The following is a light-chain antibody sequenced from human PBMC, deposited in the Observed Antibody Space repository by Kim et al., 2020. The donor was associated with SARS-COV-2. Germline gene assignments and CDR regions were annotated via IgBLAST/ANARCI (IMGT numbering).Light chain of an antibody. CDR1: QDINNY. CDR3: QQFDHVPYT. Sequence: DIQMTQSPSSLSASVGDRVTITCQASQDINNYLNWYQQKAGKAPKLLIYDASNLETGVPSRFSGGGSGTDFTFTISSLQPEDIATYYCQQFDHVPYTFGQGTKLEI. V-gene: IGKV1-33*01. J-gene: IGKJ2*01. CDR2: DAS.